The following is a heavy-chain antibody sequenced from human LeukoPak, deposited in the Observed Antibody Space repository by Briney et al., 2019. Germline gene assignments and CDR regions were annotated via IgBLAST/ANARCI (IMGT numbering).Heavy chain of an antibody. J-gene: IGHJ3*02. CDR1: GYTFTSYG. CDR3: ARVTSSTPPYDFWSGGRTSDAFDI. CDR2: MNPNSGNT. Sequence: ASVKVSCKASGYTFTSYGINWVRQATGQGLEWMGWMNPNSGNTGYAQKFQGRVTITRNTSISTAYMELSSLRSEDTAVYYCARVTSSTPPYDFWSGGRTSDAFDIWGQGTMVTVSS. V-gene: IGHV1-8*03. D-gene: IGHD3-3*01.